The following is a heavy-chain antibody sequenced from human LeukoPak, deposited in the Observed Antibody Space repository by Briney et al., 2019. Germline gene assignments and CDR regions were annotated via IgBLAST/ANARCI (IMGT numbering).Heavy chain of an antibody. CDR1: GFTFDDYA. CDR2: ISWDGGST. Sequence: GGSLRLSCAASGFTFDDYAMHWVRQAPGQGLEWVSLISWDGGSTYYADSVKGRFTISRDNSKNSLYLQMNSLRAEDTALYYCAKELRYYDSSGYLGFDYWGQGTLVTVSS. CDR3: AKELRYYDSSGYLGFDY. D-gene: IGHD3-22*01. J-gene: IGHJ4*02. V-gene: IGHV3-43D*03.